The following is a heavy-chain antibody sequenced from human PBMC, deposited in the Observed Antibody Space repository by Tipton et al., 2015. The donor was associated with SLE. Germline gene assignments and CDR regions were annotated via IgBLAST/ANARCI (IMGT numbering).Heavy chain of an antibody. CDR3: ARRGGDAFDI. J-gene: IGHJ3*02. V-gene: IGHV4-59*01. CDR2: NFYSGST. D-gene: IGHD6-25*01. CDR1: GGSISSYY. Sequence: TLSLTCTVSGGSISSYYWSWIRQPPGKGLEWIGYNFYSGSTNYNPSLKSRVTISVDTSKNQFSLKLSSVTAADTAMYYCARRGGDAFDIWGQGTMVTVSS.